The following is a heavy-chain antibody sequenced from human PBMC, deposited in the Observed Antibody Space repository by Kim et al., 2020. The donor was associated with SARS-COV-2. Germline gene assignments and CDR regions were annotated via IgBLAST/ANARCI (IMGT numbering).Heavy chain of an antibody. CDR2: IYYSGST. CDR3: ARDLPMVRGFFDY. V-gene: IGHV4-39*07. D-gene: IGHD3-10*01. CDR1: GGSISSSSYY. Sequence: SETLSLTCTVSGGSISSSSYYWGWIRQPPGKGLEWIGSIYYSGSTYYNPSLKSRVTISVDTSKNQFSLKLSSVTAADTAVYYCARDLPMVRGFFDYWGQGTLVTVSS. J-gene: IGHJ4*02.